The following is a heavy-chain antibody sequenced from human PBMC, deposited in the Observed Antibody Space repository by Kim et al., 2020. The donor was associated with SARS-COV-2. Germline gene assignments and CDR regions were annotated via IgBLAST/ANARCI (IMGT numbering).Heavy chain of an antibody. CDR2: ISYDGSNK. V-gene: IGHV3-30*18. CDR3: AKVPGLGELGYFDY. D-gene: IGHD3-10*01. J-gene: IGHJ4*02. Sequence: GGSLRLSCAASGFTFSSYGMHWVRQAPGKGLEWVAVISYDGSNKYSADSVKGRFTISRYNSKNTLYLQLNSLRAEDTAVYYCAKVPGLGELGYFDYWGQG. CDR1: GFTFSSYG.